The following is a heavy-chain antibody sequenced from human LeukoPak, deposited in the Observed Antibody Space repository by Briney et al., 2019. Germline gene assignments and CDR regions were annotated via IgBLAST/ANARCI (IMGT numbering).Heavy chain of an antibody. CDR2: ISGSGGST. V-gene: IGHV3-23*01. J-gene: IGHJ6*02. CDR3: AEPSYDFWSGYYTRGPNYYYGMDV. CDR1: GFTFSSYA. Sequence: GGSLRLSCAASGFTFSSYAMSWVRQAPGKGLEWVSAISGSGGSTYYADSVKGRFTISRDNSKNTLYLQMNSLRAEDTAVYYCAEPSYDFWSGYYTRGPNYYYGMDVWGQGTTVTVSS. D-gene: IGHD3-3*01.